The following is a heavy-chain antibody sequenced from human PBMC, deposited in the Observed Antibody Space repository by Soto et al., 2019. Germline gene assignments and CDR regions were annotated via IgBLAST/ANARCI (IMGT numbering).Heavy chain of an antibody. V-gene: IGHV4-61*08. Sequence: VQLQESGPGLVKPSETLSLTCTVSGGSVSSGAYYWSWIRQPPGKGLEWIGFIYYNGSSYYSPYLKSRVTISVDTSKNQLSLKLNSVSAADTAVYYCARWRDDYGDQTRFDPWGQGILVIVSS. D-gene: IGHD4-17*01. J-gene: IGHJ5*02. CDR3: ARWRDDYGDQTRFDP. CDR2: IYYNGSS. CDR1: GGSVSSGAYY.